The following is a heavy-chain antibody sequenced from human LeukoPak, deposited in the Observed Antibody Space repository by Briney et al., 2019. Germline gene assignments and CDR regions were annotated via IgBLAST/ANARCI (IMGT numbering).Heavy chain of an antibody. V-gene: IGHV3-21*05. CDR3: ARDGGGMDV. Sequence: GGSLRLSCAASGFTFSSYEMNWVRQAPGKGLEWVSYISSSSSYIYYADSVKGRFTISRDNAKNSLYLQMNSLRAEDTAVYYCARDGGGMDVWGQGTTVTVSS. D-gene: IGHD3-3*01. CDR1: GFTFSSYE. CDR2: ISSSSSYI. J-gene: IGHJ6*02.